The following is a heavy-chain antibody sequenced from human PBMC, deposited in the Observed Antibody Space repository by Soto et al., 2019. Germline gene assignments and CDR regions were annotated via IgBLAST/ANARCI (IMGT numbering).Heavy chain of an antibody. Sequence: ASVKVSCKASGYTFTSYGISGVRQAPGQGLEWMGWISAYNGNTNYAQKLQGRVTMTTDTSTSTAYMELRSLRSDDTAVYYCARGSSSWYDYYYYGMDVWGQGTTVTVSS. D-gene: IGHD6-13*01. CDR3: ARGSSSWYDYYYYGMDV. V-gene: IGHV1-18*04. J-gene: IGHJ6*02. CDR2: ISAYNGNT. CDR1: GYTFTSYG.